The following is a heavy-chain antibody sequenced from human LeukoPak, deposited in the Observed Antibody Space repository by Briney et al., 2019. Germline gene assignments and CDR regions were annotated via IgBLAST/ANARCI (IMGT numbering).Heavy chain of an antibody. Sequence: PGGSLRLSCAASGFTVSSNYMSWVRQAPGKGLEWVSVIYSGGSTYYADSVKGRFTISRDNSKNTLYLQMNSLRAEDTAVYYCARRGSWYDISSWYFDLWGRGTLVTVSS. D-gene: IGHD6-13*01. CDR3: ARRGSWYDISSWYFDL. V-gene: IGHV3-66*04. CDR2: IYSGGST. J-gene: IGHJ2*01. CDR1: GFTVSSNY.